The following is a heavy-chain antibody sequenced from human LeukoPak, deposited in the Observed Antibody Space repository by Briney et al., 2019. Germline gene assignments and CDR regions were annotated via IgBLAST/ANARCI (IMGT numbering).Heavy chain of an antibody. Sequence: SETLSLTCTVSGGSISSGGYYWSWIRQPPGKGLEWIGYIYHSGSTYYNPSLKSRVTISVDRSKNQFPLKLSSVTAADTAVYYCARGNSSSRFDPWGQGTLVTVSS. V-gene: IGHV4-30-2*01. CDR1: GGSISSGGYY. D-gene: IGHD6-13*01. J-gene: IGHJ5*02. CDR2: IYHSGST. CDR3: ARGNSSSRFDP.